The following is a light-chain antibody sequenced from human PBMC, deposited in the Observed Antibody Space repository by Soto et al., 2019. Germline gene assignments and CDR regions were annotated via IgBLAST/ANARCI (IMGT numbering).Light chain of an antibody. V-gene: IGLV2-8*01. Sequence: QSALTQPPSASGSPGQSVTISCTGIGGDVRDSKYVSWYQQYQGKATKLMIYEATQRPAGVPDRFSGSKSGDTASLTVSGLQDEDEADYYCVAGKNNRVFGTGTKLTVL. CDR3: VAGKNNRV. CDR1: GGDVRDSKY. J-gene: IGLJ1*01. CDR2: EAT.